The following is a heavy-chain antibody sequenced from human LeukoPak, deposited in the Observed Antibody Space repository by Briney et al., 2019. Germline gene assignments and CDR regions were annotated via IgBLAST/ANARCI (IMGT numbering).Heavy chain of an antibody. Sequence: GRSLRLSCAASGFTFSSYAMHWVRQAPGKGLEWMAVISYDGSNKYYADSVKGRFTISRDNSKNTLYLQMNSLRAEDTAVYYCARDYCSGGSCYSSSAFDIWGQGTMVTVSS. CDR3: ARDYCSGGSCYSSSAFDI. D-gene: IGHD2-15*01. V-gene: IGHV3-30*04. CDR2: ISYDGSNK. J-gene: IGHJ3*02. CDR1: GFTFSSYA.